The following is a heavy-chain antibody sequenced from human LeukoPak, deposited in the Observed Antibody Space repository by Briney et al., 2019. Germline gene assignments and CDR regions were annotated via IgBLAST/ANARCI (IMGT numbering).Heavy chain of an antibody. CDR2: ISGSGGST. Sequence: GGSMRLSCAASGFTFSSYAMSWVRQAPGKGLEWVSAISGSGGSTYYADSVKGRFTISRDNSKNTLYLQMNSLRAEDTAVYYCAKGLLPYSGGWGFDYWGQGTLVTVSS. D-gene: IGHD6-19*01. V-gene: IGHV3-23*01. CDR3: AKGLLPYSGGWGFDY. J-gene: IGHJ4*02. CDR1: GFTFSSYA.